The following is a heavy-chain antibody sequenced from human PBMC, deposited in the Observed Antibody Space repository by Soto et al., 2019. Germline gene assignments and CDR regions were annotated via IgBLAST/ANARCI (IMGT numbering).Heavy chain of an antibody. CDR3: AKEATARTADHFDY. Sequence: SVKVSCKASGGTFSSYAISWVRQAPGQGLEWMGGIIPIFGTANYADSVRGRFTISRDNSKNTMFLQMNSLRAEDSALFYCAKEATARTADHFDYWGQGVLVTVSS. J-gene: IGHJ4*02. V-gene: IGHV1-69*05. CDR1: GGTFSSYA. D-gene: IGHD1-26*01. CDR2: IIPIFGTA.